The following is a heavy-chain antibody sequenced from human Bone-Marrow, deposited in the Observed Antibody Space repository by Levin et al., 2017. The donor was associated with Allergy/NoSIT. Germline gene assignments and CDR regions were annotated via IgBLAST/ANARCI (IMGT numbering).Heavy chain of an antibody. CDR3: TAGNYGDYLLGTVDYYYAMDV. V-gene: IGHV3-30*04. D-gene: IGHD4-17*01. CDR2: ISHDGINK. CDR1: GFTFIYYS. Sequence: GGSLRLSCVPSGFTFIYYSLHWVRQAPGKGLEWVALISHDGINKYYADSVKGRFTLSRDNSKNTVYLQMASLRPEDTAQYYCTAGNYGDYLLGTVDYYYAMDVWGQGTPVTVS. J-gene: IGHJ6*02.